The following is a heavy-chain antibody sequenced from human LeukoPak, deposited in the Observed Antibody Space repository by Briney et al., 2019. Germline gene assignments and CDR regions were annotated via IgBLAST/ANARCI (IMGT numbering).Heavy chain of an antibody. CDR1: GFTFNDYY. CDR3: ARDPQRWDWNDGGYMDV. J-gene: IGHJ6*03. Sequence: PGGSLRLSCAASGFTFNDYYMNWIRQAPGKGLEWVSYISSSDTTIYYADSVKGRFTISRDNAKNSLYLQMNSLRAEDTAVYYCARDPQRWDWNDGGYMDVWGKGTTVTVSS. D-gene: IGHD1-1*01. V-gene: IGHV3-11*04. CDR2: ISSSDTTI.